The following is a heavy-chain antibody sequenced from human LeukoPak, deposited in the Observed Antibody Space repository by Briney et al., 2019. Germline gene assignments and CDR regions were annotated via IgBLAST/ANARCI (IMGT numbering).Heavy chain of an antibody. CDR3: ARDKDYFDSGGAFDI. CDR1: GDSINTNY. J-gene: IGHJ3*02. CDR2: ISYSGGT. V-gene: IGHV4-59*01. D-gene: IGHD3-22*01. Sequence: PSETLSLTCTVSGDSINTNYWSWIRQPPGEGLEWIVYISYSGGTNYNPSLRSRVTMSVDTSKNQFSLKLSSVTAADTGVYYCARDKDYFDSGGAFDIWGQGTMVTVSS.